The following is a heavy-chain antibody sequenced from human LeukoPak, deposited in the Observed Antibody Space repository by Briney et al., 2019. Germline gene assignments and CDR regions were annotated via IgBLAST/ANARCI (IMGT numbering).Heavy chain of an antibody. V-gene: IGHV4-39*01. D-gene: IGHD4-17*01. Sequence: PSETLSLTCTVSGGSISSSSYYWGWIRQPPGKGLEWIVTIHYSGTTYYNPSLESRVTISVDTSKNQFSLKLSSVTAADTAVYYCARRTVTHWFDPWGQGTLVTVSS. CDR2: IHYSGTT. J-gene: IGHJ5*02. CDR1: GGSISSSSYY. CDR3: ARRTVTHWFDP.